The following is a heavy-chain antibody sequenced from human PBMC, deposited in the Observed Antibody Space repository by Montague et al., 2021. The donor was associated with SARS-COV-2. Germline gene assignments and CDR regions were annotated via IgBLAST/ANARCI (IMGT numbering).Heavy chain of an antibody. D-gene: IGHD3-3*01. CDR1: GGSISSYY. CDR3: ARAPVAHITIFGVVTSFDY. V-gene: IGHV4-59*01. J-gene: IGHJ4*02. Sequence: SETLSLTCTVSGGSISSYYWSWIRQPPGKGLEWIGYIYYSGSTXXXPSXXXRVTISVDTSKNQFSLKLSSVTAADTAVYYCARAPVAHITIFGVVTSFDYWGQGTLVTVSP. CDR2: IYYSGST.